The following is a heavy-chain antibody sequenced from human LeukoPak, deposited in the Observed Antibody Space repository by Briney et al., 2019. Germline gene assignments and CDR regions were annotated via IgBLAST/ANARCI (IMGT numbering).Heavy chain of an antibody. D-gene: IGHD2-2*01. J-gene: IGHJ2*01. CDR3: ARESSQYQQLRDWNFDL. CDR1: GGSISSYY. V-gene: IGHV4-59*01. Sequence: SETLSLTCTVSGGSISSYYWSWIRQPPGKGLEWIGYIYYSGSTNYNTSLKSRVTISVDTSKNQFSLKLNSVTAADTAVYYCARESSQYQQLRDWNFDLWGRGTLVTVSS. CDR2: IYYSGST.